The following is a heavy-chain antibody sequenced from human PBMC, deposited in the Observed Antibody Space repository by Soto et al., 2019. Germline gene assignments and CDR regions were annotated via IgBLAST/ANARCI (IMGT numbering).Heavy chain of an antibody. J-gene: IGHJ4*02. Sequence: SETLSLTCAVYGGSFGGHYWSWIRQPPGKGLEWIGEINHSGGTSYNPSLKSRVTISVDTSKSQFSLKLTSVTAADRAVYYCARGSVDTVDSSGFYDYWSQGTPVTGSS. CDR2: INHSGGT. V-gene: IGHV4-34*01. CDR1: GGSFGGHY. D-gene: IGHD3-22*01. CDR3: ARGSVDTVDSSGFYDY.